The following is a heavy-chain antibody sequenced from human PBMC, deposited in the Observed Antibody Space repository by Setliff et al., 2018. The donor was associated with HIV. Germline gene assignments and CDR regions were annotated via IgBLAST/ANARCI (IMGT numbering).Heavy chain of an antibody. V-gene: IGHV1-69*10. D-gene: IGHD5-18*01. CDR1: GGTFSSYD. J-gene: IGHJ4*02. CDR3: ARGKRWLQPYYLDY. CDR2: IIPFFGML. Sequence: SVKVSCKASGGTFSSYDFSWVRQAPGQGLEWVGGIIPFFGMLNYAQKFQGRVTMTTDTSTSTAYMELRSLRLDDTAVYYCARGKRWLQPYYLDYWGQGTLVTVSS.